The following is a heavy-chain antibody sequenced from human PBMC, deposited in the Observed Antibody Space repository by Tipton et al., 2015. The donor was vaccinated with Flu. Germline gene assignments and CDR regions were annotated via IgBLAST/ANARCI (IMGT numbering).Heavy chain of an antibody. V-gene: IGHV3-48*03. Sequence: SLRLSCAASGFTFSSYEMNWVRQAPGKGLEWVSYISSSGSTIYYADSVKGRFTISRDNAKNSLYLQMNSLRAEDTAVYYCASARGGVVPAAIRYWGQGTLVTVSS. CDR1: GFTFSSYE. D-gene: IGHD2-2*02. CDR2: ISSSGSTI. CDR3: ASARGGVVPAAIRY. J-gene: IGHJ4*02.